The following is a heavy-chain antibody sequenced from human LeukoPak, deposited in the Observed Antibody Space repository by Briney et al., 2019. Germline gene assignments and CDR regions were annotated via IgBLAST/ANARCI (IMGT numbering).Heavy chain of an antibody. CDR2: ISAYNGNT. CDR1: GYTFTSYG. J-gene: IGHJ4*02. V-gene: IGHV1-18*01. D-gene: IGHD6-13*01. Sequence: GASVKVSCKASGYTFTSYGISWVRQAPGQGLEWMGWISAYNGNTNYAQKLQGRVTMTTDTSTSTAYMELRSLRSDDTAVYYCARGRYSSSWYRENSVVDYWGQGTLVTVSS. CDR3: ARGRYSSSWYRENSVVDY.